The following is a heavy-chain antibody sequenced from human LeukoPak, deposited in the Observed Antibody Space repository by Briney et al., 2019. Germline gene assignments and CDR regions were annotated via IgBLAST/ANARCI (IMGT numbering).Heavy chain of an antibody. D-gene: IGHD5-18*01. J-gene: IGHJ4*02. CDR3: ALQTVDTAMLTFDY. Sequence: SVKVSCKASGGTFSSYAISWVRQAPGQGREWMGGIIPIFGTANYAQKFQGRVTITADESTSTAYMELSSLRSEDTAVYYCALQTVDTAMLTFDYWGQGTPVTVSS. V-gene: IGHV1-69*13. CDR1: GGTFSSYA. CDR2: IIPIFGTA.